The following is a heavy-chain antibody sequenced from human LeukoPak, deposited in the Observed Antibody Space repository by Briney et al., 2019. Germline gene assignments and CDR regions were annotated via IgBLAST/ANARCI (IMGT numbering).Heavy chain of an antibody. CDR2: IYTSGST. J-gene: IGHJ3*02. Sequence: SQTLSLTCTVSGGSISSGSYYWCWIRRPAGKRLEWIGRIYTSGSTSYNPSLKSRVTISIDTSHNQSSLKLSSVTAADTAMYYCARRPMGDAFDIWGQGTMVTVSS. CDR1: GGSISSGSYY. CDR3: ARRPMGDAFDI. V-gene: IGHV4-61*02. D-gene: IGHD3-10*01.